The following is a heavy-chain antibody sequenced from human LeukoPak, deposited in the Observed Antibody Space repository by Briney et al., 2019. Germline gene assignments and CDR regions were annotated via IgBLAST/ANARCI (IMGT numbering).Heavy chain of an antibody. J-gene: IGHJ4*02. CDR1: GFTVSSNY. CDR3: ARGGITSPFDY. D-gene: IGHD3-10*01. V-gene: IGHV3-66*02. CDR2: IYSGGST. Sequence: GGSLRLSCAASGFTVSSNYMSWVRQAPGKGLEWVSVIYSGGSTYYADSVKGRFTVSRDNSKNTLDLQMNSLRAEDTAVYYCARGGITSPFDYWGQGTLVTVSS.